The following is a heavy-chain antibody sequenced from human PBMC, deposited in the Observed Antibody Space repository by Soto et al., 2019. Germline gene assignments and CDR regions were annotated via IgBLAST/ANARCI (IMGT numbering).Heavy chain of an antibody. D-gene: IGHD6-6*01. Sequence: ASAKVSCKASGYTFTSCGISSVRQAPGQVLEWMGWISAYNGNTNYAQKLQGRVTMTTDTSTSTAYMELRSLRSGDTAVYYCARARDSSSLIDYYYMDVWGKGTTVTVSS. V-gene: IGHV1-18*01. CDR3: ARARDSSSLIDYYYMDV. CDR2: ISAYNGNT. CDR1: GYTFTSCG. J-gene: IGHJ6*03.